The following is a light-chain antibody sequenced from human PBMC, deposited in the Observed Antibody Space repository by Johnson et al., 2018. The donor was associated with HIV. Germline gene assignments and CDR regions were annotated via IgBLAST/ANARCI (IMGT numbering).Light chain of an antibody. CDR1: TSNIGSNY. CDR2: DTN. Sequence: HSVLTQPPSVSAAPGQKINISCSGSTSNIGSNYVSWYQQLPGTAPKLLIYDTNKRPSGIPDRFSGSKSGTSATLGITGLQAGDEADYYCGTWDGTLSGVFGTWTKVTVL. CDR3: GTWDGTLSGV. J-gene: IGLJ1*01. V-gene: IGLV1-51*01.